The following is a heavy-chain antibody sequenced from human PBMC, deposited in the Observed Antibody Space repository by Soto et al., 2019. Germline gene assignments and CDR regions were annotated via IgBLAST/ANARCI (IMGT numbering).Heavy chain of an antibody. CDR2: IYHSGGT. Sequence: SETLSLTCAVSGGSISSSNWWSWVRQPPGKGLEWIGEIYHSGGTNYNPSLKSRVTISVDKSKNQISLKLSSVTAADTAVYYCARGYATGSYRGHNWFGPWGQGTLVTVSS. D-gene: IGHD1-26*01. CDR3: ARGYATGSYRGHNWFGP. CDR1: GGSISSSNW. V-gene: IGHV4-4*02. J-gene: IGHJ5*02.